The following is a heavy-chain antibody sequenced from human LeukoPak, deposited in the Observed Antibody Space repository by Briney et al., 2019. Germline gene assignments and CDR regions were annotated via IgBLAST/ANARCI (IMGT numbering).Heavy chain of an antibody. CDR2: INHSGST. CDR3: ARLIQWLAFDY. D-gene: IGHD6-19*01. V-gene: IGHV4-34*01. CDR1: GGSFSGYY. J-gene: IGHJ4*02. Sequence: SETLSLTCTVSGGSFSGYYWSWIRQPPGKGLEWIGEINHSGSTNYNPSLKSRVTISVDTSKNQFSLKLSSVTAADTAVYYCARLIQWLAFDYWGQGTLVTVSS.